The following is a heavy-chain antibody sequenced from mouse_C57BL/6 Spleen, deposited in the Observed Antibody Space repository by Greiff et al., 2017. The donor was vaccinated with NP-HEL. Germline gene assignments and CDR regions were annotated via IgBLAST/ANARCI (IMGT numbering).Heavy chain of an antibody. CDR1: GYTFTSYD. CDR2: IYPRDGST. J-gene: IGHJ2*01. Sequence: QVHVKQSGPELVKPGASVKLSCKASGYTFTSYDINWVKQRPGQGLEWIGWIYPRDGSTKYNEKFKGKATLTVDTSSSTAYMELHSLTSEDSAVYFCASDYYGSSYDYWGQGTTLTVSS. V-gene: IGHV1-85*01. CDR3: ASDYYGSSYDY. D-gene: IGHD1-1*01.